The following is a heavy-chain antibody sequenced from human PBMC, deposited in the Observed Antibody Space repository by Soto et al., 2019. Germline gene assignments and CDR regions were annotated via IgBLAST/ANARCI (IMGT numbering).Heavy chain of an antibody. D-gene: IGHD6-6*01. Sequence: SETLSLTCTVSGGSISSYYWKWIRQPPGKGLEWIGYISYSGSTNYNPSLKSRFTISVDTSKNQFSLKLSSVTAADTAVYYCARLDPSIAARPVDYWSQGTLVTVSS. CDR2: ISYSGST. CDR1: GGSISSYY. J-gene: IGHJ4*02. CDR3: ARLDPSIAARPVDY. V-gene: IGHV4-59*08.